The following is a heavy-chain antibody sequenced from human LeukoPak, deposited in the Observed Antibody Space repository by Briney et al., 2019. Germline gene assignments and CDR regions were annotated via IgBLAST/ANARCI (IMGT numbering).Heavy chain of an antibody. CDR3: AKTSTITNFPWEYWFDS. J-gene: IGHJ5*01. V-gene: IGHV3-23*01. CDR1: GFSFSSYA. CDR2: IAGSSVAAGRSST. Sequence: GGSLRLSCATSGFSFSSYAMSWVRQAPGKGLEWVSAIAGSSVAAGRSSTYYADSVTGRFTISRDNSKNTLYLQMNSLRADDTAVYYCAKTSTITNFPWEYWFDSWGQGTLVTVSS. D-gene: IGHD3-3*01.